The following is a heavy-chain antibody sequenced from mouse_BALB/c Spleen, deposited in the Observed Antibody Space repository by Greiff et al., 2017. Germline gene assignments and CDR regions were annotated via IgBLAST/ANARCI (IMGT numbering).Heavy chain of an antibody. CDR2: ISSGSSTI. CDR3: AREGYGNPAWLAY. CDR1: GFTFSSFG. J-gene: IGHJ3*01. V-gene: IGHV5-17*02. Sequence: EVKLMESGGGLVQPGGSRKLSCAASGFTFSSFGMHWVRQAPEKGLEWVAYISSGSSTIYYADTVKGRFTISRDNPKNTLFLQMTSLRSEDTAMYYCAREGYGNPAWLAYWGQGTLVTVSA. D-gene: IGHD2-10*02.